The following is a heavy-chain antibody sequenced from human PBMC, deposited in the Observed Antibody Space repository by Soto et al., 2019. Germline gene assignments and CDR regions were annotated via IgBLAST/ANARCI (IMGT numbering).Heavy chain of an antibody. CDR2: ISTFNGNT. CDR1: ASTFTGYT. Sequence: QVHLVQSGTEVKESGASVKVSCKASASTFTGYTINWVRQPPGQGLEWMGWISTFNGNTKYAGNFEGRVTMTTNTSTTTAYMELTSLTFDDTAVYFCARGTVTSGRGFGPWGQRTLVSVSS. CDR3: ARGTVTSGRGFGP. J-gene: IGHJ5*02. D-gene: IGHD4-17*01. V-gene: IGHV1-18*04.